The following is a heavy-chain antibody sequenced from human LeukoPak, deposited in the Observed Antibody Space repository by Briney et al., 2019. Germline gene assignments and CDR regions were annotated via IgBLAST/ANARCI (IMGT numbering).Heavy chain of an antibody. CDR2: ISSSSSYI. D-gene: IGHD2-15*01. V-gene: IGHV3-21*01. CDR1: GFTFSNYV. J-gene: IGHJ6*02. Sequence: GGSLKLSCAASGFTFSNYVMSWVRQAPGKGLEWVSSISSSSSYIYYADSVKGRFTISRDNAKNSLYLQMNSLRVEDTAVYYCVREVHSGYYGMDVWGQGTTVTVSS. CDR3: VREVHSGYYGMDV.